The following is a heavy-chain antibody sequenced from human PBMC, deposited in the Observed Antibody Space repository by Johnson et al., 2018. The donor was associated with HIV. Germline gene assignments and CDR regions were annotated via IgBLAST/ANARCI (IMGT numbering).Heavy chain of an antibody. J-gene: IGHJ3*02. V-gene: IGHV3-30-3*01. CDR1: GFTFSNYP. CDR3: ATFDALDI. Sequence: QVQLVESGGGVVQPGRSLRLSCAASGFTFSNYPMHWVRQAQGKGLEWVAVISYDGSNKYYADSVKGRFTISRDNSKNTLYLQMSSLRAEDTAVYYCATFDALDIWGQGTMVTVSS. CDR2: ISYDGSNK.